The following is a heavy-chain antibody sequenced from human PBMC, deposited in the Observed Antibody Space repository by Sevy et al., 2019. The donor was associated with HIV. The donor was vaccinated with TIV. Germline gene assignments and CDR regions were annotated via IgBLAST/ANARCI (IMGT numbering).Heavy chain of an antibody. V-gene: IGHV4-34*01. CDR2: INHSGST. Sequence: SETLSLTCAVYGGSFSGYYWSWIRQPPGKGLEWIGEINHSGSTNYNPSLKSRVTISVDTSKNQFSVKLSSVTGVDTAVYYCARGTKIVVVPANGEDGMDVWGQGTTVTVSS. CDR3: ARGTKIVVVPANGEDGMDV. D-gene: IGHD2-2*01. CDR1: GGSFSGYY. J-gene: IGHJ6*02.